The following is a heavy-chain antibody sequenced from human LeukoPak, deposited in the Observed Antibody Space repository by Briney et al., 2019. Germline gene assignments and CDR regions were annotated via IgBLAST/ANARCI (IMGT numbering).Heavy chain of an antibody. CDR2: IGTTGYNT. V-gene: IGHV3-23*01. J-gene: IGHJ4*02. Sequence: GGSLRLSCAASGFTFSTYAMSWVRQAPGKGLEWVSTIGTTGYNTYYADSVKGRFTIARDNSKNTQSLHMNSLRAEDTAVYYCLGYCSGGSCYSGAHWGQGTLVTVSS. D-gene: IGHD2-15*01. CDR1: GFTFSTYA. CDR3: LGYCSGGSCYSGAH.